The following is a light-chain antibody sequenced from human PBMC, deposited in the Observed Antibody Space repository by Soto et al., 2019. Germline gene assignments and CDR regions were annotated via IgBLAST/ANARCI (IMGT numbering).Light chain of an antibody. Sequence: DIQMTQSPSSLSASIGDRVTITCQASQNITNNLSWYQQKPGKAPNLLIYHASKLAKGVTSRFSGSGSGTDFSFIITSLQREDLATYYCQQYYGLPPLTFGRGTRLEIK. J-gene: IGKJ5*01. CDR2: HAS. V-gene: IGKV1-33*01. CDR1: QNITNN. CDR3: QQYYGLPPLT.